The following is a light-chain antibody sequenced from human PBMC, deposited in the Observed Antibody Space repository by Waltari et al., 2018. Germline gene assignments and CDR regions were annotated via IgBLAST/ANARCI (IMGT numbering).Light chain of an antibody. J-gene: IGKJ4*01. CDR2: WAS. CDR3: HQYGSSPHT. Sequence: DIVMTQSPDSLSVSLGERATINCKSSQNVLYNSNNKNYLAWYRQKPGQPPKLFIYWASTRESGVPDRFSGSGSGTDFTLTISGLEPEDFAVYHCHQYGSSPHTFGGGTKVEIE. CDR1: QNVLYNSNNKNY. V-gene: IGKV4-1*01.